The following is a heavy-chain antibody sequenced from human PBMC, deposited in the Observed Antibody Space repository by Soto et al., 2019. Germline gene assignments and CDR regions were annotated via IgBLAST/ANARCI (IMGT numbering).Heavy chain of an antibody. D-gene: IGHD1-26*01. CDR1: GGSISSGGYY. Sequence: SETLSLTCTVSGGSISSGGYYWSWIRQHPGKGLEWIGYIYYSGSTYYNPSLKSRVTISVDTSKNQFSLKLSSVTAADTAVYYGARVTSEAVRKWAFDYWGQETLVTVSS. V-gene: IGHV4-31*03. J-gene: IGHJ4*02. CDR3: ARVTSEAVRKWAFDY. CDR2: IYYSGST.